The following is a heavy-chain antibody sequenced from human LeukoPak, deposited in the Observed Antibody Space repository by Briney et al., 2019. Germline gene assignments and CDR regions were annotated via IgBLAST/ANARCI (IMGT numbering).Heavy chain of an antibody. Sequence: KPGGSLRLSCAASGFTFSSYSMNWVRQAPGKGLEWVSSISSSSYIYYADSVKGRFTISRDNAKNSLYLQMNSLRAEDTAVYYCAREGVGGSYYKDVDYWGQGTLVTVSS. CDR1: GFTFSSYS. J-gene: IGHJ4*02. CDR2: ISSSSYI. CDR3: AREGVGGSYYKDVDY. V-gene: IGHV3-21*01. D-gene: IGHD1-26*01.